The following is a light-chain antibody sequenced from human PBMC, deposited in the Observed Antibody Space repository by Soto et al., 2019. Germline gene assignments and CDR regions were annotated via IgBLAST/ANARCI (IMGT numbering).Light chain of an antibody. J-gene: IGLJ1*01. CDR3: SSYSSSSTVV. CDR1: SSDIGGYNY. V-gene: IGLV2-14*01. Sequence: QSALIQPASVSGSPGQSITISCTGTSSDIGGYNYVSWYQQPPGKAPKLMIYDVTTLPSGVSDRFSGSKSGNTASLTISGLQAEDEADYYCSSYSSSSTVVFGSGTKVTVL. CDR2: DVT.